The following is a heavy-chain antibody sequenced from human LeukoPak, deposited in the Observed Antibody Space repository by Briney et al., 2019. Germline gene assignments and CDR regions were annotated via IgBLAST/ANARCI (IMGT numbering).Heavy chain of an antibody. J-gene: IGHJ6*02. CDR1: GFTFSSYG. CDR2: ISYDGSNK. Sequence: GGSLRLSCAASGFTFSSYGMHWVRQAPGKGLEWVAVISYDGSNKYYADSVKGRFTISRDNSKNTLYLQMNSLRAEDTAVYYCASEGGGCSSTSCYYYYYYGMDVWGQGTTVTVSS. D-gene: IGHD2-2*01. V-gene: IGHV3-30*03. CDR3: ASEGGGCSSTSCYYYYYYGMDV.